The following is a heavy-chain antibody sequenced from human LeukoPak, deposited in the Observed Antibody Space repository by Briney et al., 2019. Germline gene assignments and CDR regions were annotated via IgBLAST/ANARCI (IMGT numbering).Heavy chain of an antibody. CDR3: ARRLYGSGSSNAFDI. CDR1: GFSLSTDEMS. D-gene: IGHD3-10*01. J-gene: IGHJ3*02. Sequence: SGPALVKPTQTLTLTCTFSGFSLSTDEMSVSWVRQPPGKALEWLARIDWDDDKYYSASLKTRLTISEDTSKNQVVLTMTNMDPVDTATYYCARRLYGSGSSNAFDIWGHGTMVTVSS. CDR2: IDWDDDK. V-gene: IGHV2-70*11.